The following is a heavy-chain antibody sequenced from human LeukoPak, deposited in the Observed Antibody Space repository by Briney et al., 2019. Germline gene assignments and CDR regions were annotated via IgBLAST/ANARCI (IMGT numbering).Heavy chain of an antibody. Sequence: GTLSLTCAVSGGSINSSHWWSWVRQAPGKGLEWVSYISSSGSTIYYADSVKGRFTISRDNAKNSLYLQMNSLRAEDTAVYYCAELGITMIGGVWGKGTTVTISS. J-gene: IGHJ6*04. CDR3: AELGITMIGGV. CDR2: ISSSGSTI. CDR1: GGSINSSHW. D-gene: IGHD3-10*02. V-gene: IGHV3-48*03.